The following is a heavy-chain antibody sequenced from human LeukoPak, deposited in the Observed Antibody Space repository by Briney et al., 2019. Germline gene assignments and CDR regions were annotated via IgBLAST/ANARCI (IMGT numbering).Heavy chain of an antibody. CDR3: AKVHVVTMVRGVIGYFDY. CDR2: ISYDGSIK. V-gene: IGHV3-30-3*01. CDR1: GFTFSSYA. D-gene: IGHD3-10*01. Sequence: PGGSLRLSCAASGFTFSSYAMHWVRQAPGKGLEWVAVISYDGSIKYYADSVKGRFTISRDNSKNTLYLQMNSLRAEDTAVYYCAKVHVVTMVRGVIGYFDYWGQGTLVTVSS. J-gene: IGHJ4*02.